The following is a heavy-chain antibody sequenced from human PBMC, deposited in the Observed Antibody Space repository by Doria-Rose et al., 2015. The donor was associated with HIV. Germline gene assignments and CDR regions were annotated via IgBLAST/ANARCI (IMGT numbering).Heavy chain of an antibody. J-gene: IGHJ6*02. CDR3: ARVEGKYYYYGMDV. CDR2: ISSSSSTI. V-gene: IGHV3-48*02. D-gene: IGHD3-10*01. CDR1: TFSTYG. Sequence: TFSTYGMNWVRQAPGKGLEWVSYISSSSSTIYYTDSVKGRFTISRDNAKNSLYLQMNSLRDEDTAVYYCARVEGKYYYYGMDVWGQGTTVTVSS.